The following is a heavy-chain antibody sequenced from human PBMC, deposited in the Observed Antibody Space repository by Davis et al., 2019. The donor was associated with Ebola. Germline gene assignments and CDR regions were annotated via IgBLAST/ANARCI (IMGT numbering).Heavy chain of an antibody. Sequence: ASVKVSCKASGYTFTSYDINWVRQATGQGLEWMGWMNPNSGNTGYAQKLQGRVTMTTDTSTSTAYMELRSLRSDDTAVYYCARGTAYDFWSGYLVDYYYYMDVWGKGTTVTVSS. CDR2: MNPNSGNT. CDR1: GYTFTSYD. D-gene: IGHD3-3*01. V-gene: IGHV1-8*01. J-gene: IGHJ6*03. CDR3: ARGTAYDFWSGYLVDYYYYMDV.